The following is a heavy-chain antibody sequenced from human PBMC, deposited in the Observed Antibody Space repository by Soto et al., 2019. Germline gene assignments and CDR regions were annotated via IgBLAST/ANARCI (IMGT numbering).Heavy chain of an antibody. CDR2: TYYRTRWYY. J-gene: IGHJ6*03. Sequence: SQTLSLTCVISRDSVSSNSAAWNWIRQSPSRGLEWLGRTYYRTRWYYDYAVSVRSRITVNPDTSKNQFSLQLTSVTPEDTAVYYCAGTTSHYWYYMDVWGKGTTVTVSS. CDR1: RDSVSSNSAA. D-gene: IGHD1-7*01. CDR3: AGTTSHYWYYMDV. V-gene: IGHV6-1*01.